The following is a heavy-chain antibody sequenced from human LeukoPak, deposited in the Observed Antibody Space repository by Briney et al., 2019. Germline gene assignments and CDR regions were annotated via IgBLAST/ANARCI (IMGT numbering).Heavy chain of an antibody. V-gene: IGHV4-34*01. CDR1: GGSFSGYY. CDR2: INHSGST. J-gene: IGHJ4*02. D-gene: IGHD2-2*01. CDR3: ARRGYCSSTCCLDY. Sequence: SETLSLTCAVYGGSFSGYYWSWIRQPPGKGLEWIGEINHSGSTNYNPSLKSRVTISVDTSKNQFSLKLSSVTAADTAVYYCARRGYCSSTCCLDYWGQRTLVTVSS.